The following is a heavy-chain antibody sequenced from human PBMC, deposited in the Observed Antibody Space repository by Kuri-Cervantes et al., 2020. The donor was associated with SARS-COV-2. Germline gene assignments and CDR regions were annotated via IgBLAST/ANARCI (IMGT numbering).Heavy chain of an antibody. Sequence: GESLKISCAASGITFSGYAMSWVRQAPGKGLEWVSAITDDGGSTYHADSVKGRFTISRDNSKTTLFLQMNSPRAEDTAVYHCVKGSAASRPYYFDSWGQGTLVTVSS. V-gene: IGHV3-23*01. CDR3: VKGSAASRPYYFDS. D-gene: IGHD3-10*01. CDR2: ITDDGGST. CDR1: GITFSGYA. J-gene: IGHJ4*02.